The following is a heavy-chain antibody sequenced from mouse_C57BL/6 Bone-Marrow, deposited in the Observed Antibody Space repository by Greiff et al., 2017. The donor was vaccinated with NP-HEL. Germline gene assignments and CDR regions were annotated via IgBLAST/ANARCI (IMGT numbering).Heavy chain of an antibody. V-gene: IGHV1-55*01. D-gene: IGHD2-10*02. J-gene: IGHJ2*01. CDR2: IYPGSGST. CDR3: ARRYGNYGGY. Sequence: QVQLKESGAELVKPGASVKMSCKASGYTFTSYWITWVKQRPGQGLEWIGDIYPGSGSTNYNEKFKSKATLTVDTSSSTAYMQLSSLTSEDSAVYYCARRYGNYGGYWGQGTTLTVSS. CDR1: GYTFTSYW.